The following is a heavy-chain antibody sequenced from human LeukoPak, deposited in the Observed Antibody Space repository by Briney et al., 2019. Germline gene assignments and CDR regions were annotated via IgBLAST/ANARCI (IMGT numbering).Heavy chain of an antibody. CDR1: GGSISSSSYY. CDR2: IYTSGST. D-gene: IGHD3-10*01. CDR3: ARDVLWFGELYADY. V-gene: IGHV4-61*02. Sequence: SQTLSLTCTVSGGSISSSSYYWSWIRQPAGKGLEWIGRIYTSGSTNYNPSLKSRVTISVDTSKSQFSLKLSSVTAADTAVYYCARDVLWFGELYADYWGQGTLVTVSS. J-gene: IGHJ4*02.